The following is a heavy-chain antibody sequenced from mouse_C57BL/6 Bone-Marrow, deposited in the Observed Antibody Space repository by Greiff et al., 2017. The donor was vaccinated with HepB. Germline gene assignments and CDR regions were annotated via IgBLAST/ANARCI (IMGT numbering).Heavy chain of an antibody. V-gene: IGHV5-4*03. CDR3: ASLYSYAMDY. CDR2: ISDGGSYT. Sequence: DVMLVESGGGLVKPGGSLKLSCAASGFTFSSYAMSWVRQTPEKRLEWVATISDGGSYTYYPDNVKGRFTISRDNAKNNLYLQMSHLKSEDTAMYYCASLYSYAMDYWGQGTSVTVSS. J-gene: IGHJ4*01. CDR1: GFTFSSYA. D-gene: IGHD1-1*01.